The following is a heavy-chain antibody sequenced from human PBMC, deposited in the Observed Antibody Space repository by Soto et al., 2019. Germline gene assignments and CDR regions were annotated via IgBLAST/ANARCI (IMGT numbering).Heavy chain of an antibody. V-gene: IGHV4-34*01. CDR2: INESGST. CDR3: ARGSGIVALPGELEDVKYDY. CDR1: GQSFSGHS. D-gene: IGHD1-1*01. J-gene: IGHJ4*02. Sequence: QVQLQQWGAGLVKPSETLSLSCAVYGQSFSGHSWAWIRQPPGKGLEWIGEINESGSTYYNPSLKSRVTRSTDKSKNQFSLKLSSVSAADTAAYFCARGSGIVALPGELEDVKYDYWGQGTLVNVSS.